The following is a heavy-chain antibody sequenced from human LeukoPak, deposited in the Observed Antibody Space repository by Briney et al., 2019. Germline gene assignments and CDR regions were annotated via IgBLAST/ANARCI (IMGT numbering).Heavy chain of an antibody. CDR3: AKDPSGWFDP. J-gene: IGHJ5*02. CDR1: GFTFSSYA. Sequence: GGSLRLSCAASGFTFSSYAMGWVRQAPGKGLEWVSAISGSGGSTYYADSVKGRFTISRDNSKNTLYLQMNSMRAEDTAVYYCAKDPSGWFDPWGQGTLVTVSS. V-gene: IGHV3-23*01. CDR2: ISGSGGST.